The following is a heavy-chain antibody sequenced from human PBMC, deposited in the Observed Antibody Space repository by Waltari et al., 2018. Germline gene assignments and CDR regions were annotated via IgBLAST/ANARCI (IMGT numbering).Heavy chain of an antibody. Sequence: QVHLKQWGAGLLKPSKTLSLTCDVSGGSFSGYYWHWIRQPPGKGLEWVGEINDEGTVKYKSSLKSRVTISLDMSKSQFSLTLTSVTAADAALYFCARGRATDSPNAFDVWGQGTNVTVSS. CDR1: GGSFSGYY. D-gene: IGHD2-21*01. CDR2: INDEGTV. CDR3: ARGRATDSPNAFDV. V-gene: IGHV4-34*01. J-gene: IGHJ3*01.